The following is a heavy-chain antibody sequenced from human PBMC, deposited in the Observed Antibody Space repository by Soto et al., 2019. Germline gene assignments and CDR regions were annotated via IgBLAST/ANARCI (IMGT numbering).Heavy chain of an antibody. CDR3: ARDDSGFSGSHYIDYFNY. J-gene: IGHJ4*02. Sequence: ASVKVSCKASGGTFSSYTISWVRQAPGQGLEWMGRIIPILGIANYAQKFQGRVTITGDKSTSTAYMELSSLTSEDTAVYYCARDDSGFSGSHYIDYFNYWGQGALVTVSS. D-gene: IGHD1-26*01. CDR2: IIPILGIA. CDR1: GGTFSSYT. V-gene: IGHV1-69*04.